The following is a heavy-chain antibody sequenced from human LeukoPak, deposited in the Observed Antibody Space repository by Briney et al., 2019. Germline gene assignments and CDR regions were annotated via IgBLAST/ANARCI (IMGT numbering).Heavy chain of an antibody. J-gene: IGHJ4*02. CDR1: GYTFTSYY. Sequence: ASVKVSCKASGYTFTSYYMHWVRQAPGQGLEWMGIINPSGGSTSYAQKLQGRVTMTRDTSTSTVYMELSSLRSEDTAVYYCARDALPATAYDYWGQGTLVTVSS. CDR3: ARDALPATAYDY. D-gene: IGHD2-21*02. V-gene: IGHV1-46*01. CDR2: INPSGGST.